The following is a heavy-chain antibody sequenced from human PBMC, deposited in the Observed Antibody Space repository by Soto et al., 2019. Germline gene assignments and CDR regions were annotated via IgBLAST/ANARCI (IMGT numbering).Heavy chain of an antibody. J-gene: IGHJ6*02. CDR3: ARDPNIVVVPAAIYYSYGMAV. Sequence: EVQLVESGGGLVQPGGSLRLSCAASGFTFSSYWMSWVRQAPGKGLEWVANIKQDGSEKYHVDTVKGRFTTSRDNAKTSLYLQINSLTAEATAVYYCARDPNIVVVPAAIYYSYGMAVWAQVPTVTVSS. CDR2: IKQDGSEK. V-gene: IGHV3-7*04. D-gene: IGHD2-2*01. CDR1: GFTFSSYW.